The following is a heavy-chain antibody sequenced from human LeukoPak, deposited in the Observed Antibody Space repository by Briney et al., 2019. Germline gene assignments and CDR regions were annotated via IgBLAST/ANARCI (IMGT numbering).Heavy chain of an antibody. Sequence: PGGSLRLSCAASGFTFSSYAMHWVRQALGKGLEWVAVISYDGSNKYYADSVKGRFTISRDNSKNTLYLQMNSLRAEDTAVYYCARDNTVTTRGDAFDIWGQGTMVTVSS. V-gene: IGHV3-30*01. CDR2: ISYDGSNK. CDR3: ARDNTVTTRGDAFDI. J-gene: IGHJ3*02. CDR1: GFTFSSYA. D-gene: IGHD4-11*01.